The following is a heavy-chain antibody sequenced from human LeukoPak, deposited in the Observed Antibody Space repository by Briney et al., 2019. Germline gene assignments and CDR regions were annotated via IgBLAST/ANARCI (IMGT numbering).Heavy chain of an antibody. V-gene: IGHV3-23*01. Sequence: PGGSLRLSCADSGFTFSSYAMSWVRQAPGKGLEWVSGISGSGGNTYYADSVKGRFTISRDNSKNTLYLQMNSLRAEDTAVYYCASPEMARDGTYAMDVWGQGTTVTVSS. CDR2: ISGSGGNT. CDR3: ASPEMARDGTYAMDV. J-gene: IGHJ6*02. D-gene: IGHD5-24*01. CDR1: GFTFSSYA.